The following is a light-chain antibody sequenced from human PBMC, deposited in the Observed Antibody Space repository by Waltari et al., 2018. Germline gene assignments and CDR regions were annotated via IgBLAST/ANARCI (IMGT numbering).Light chain of an antibody. CDR1: RLRTSY. J-gene: IGLJ2*01. Sequence: SSELTPDPAVSVALGQTVRITCHGARLRTSYARWYQKKSGQAPILVLFGKNKRPSGIPDRFSGYNSETTTSLTITGAKAEDEADYYCSSRDSSASHVLFAGGTKLTVL. CDR3: SSRDSSASHVL. CDR2: GKN. V-gene: IGLV3-19*01.